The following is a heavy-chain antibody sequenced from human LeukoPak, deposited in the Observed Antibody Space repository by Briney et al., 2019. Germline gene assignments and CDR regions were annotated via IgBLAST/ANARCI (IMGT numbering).Heavy chain of an antibody. CDR3: AKDMDYDDVSGYYWGFDY. J-gene: IGHJ4*02. D-gene: IGHD3-22*01. CDR1: GFTLNNYG. CDR2: IRYDGNKK. Sequence: GGSLRLSCAASGFTLNNYGIHWVRQAPGKGLEWVAFIRYDGNKKYYTDSVKGRFTISRDNSKNTLYLQMNSLRAEDTAAYCCAKDMDYDDVSGYYWGFDYWGQGTLVTVSS. V-gene: IGHV3-30*02.